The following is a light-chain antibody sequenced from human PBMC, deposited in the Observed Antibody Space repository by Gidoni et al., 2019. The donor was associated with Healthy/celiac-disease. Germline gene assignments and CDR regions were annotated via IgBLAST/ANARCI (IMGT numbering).Light chain of an antibody. CDR2: KAS. CDR1: QSISSW. CDR3: QQYNSYSWT. Sequence: DIQITQSPSTLSSSVGDRVTITFRASQSISSWLDWYQQKPGKAPKLLIYKASSLESGVPSRFSGSGSGTEFTLTISSLQHDDFATYYCQQYNSYSWTFGQGTKLEIK. J-gene: IGKJ2*02. V-gene: IGKV1-5*03.